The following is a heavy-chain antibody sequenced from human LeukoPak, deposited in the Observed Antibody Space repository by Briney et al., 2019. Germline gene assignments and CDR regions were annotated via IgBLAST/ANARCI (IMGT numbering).Heavy chain of an antibody. CDR2: FDPEDDEV. CDR3: ATDPSDTAMVTRLDY. J-gene: IGHJ4*02. Sequence: PGASVKVSCKVSGYTLIESSIHWVRQAPGKGLEWMGGFDPEDDEVIYAQKFQGRVTMTEDTSTDTAYMELSSLRSEDTAVYYCATDPSDTAMVTRLDYWGQGTPVTVSS. D-gene: IGHD5-18*01. V-gene: IGHV1-24*01. CDR1: GYTLIESS.